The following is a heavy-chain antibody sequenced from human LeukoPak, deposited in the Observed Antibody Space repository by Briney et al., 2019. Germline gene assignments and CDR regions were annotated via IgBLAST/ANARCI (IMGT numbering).Heavy chain of an antibody. CDR2: ISSIGGST. J-gene: IGHJ4*02. CDR1: GFTFSSYP. Sequence: GGSLRHSCSASGFTFSSYPMHWVRQAPGKGLEYVSTISSIGGSTYHADPVKGRFTISRDNSKNTLYLQMSSLRTEDTAVYFCVKTTTVALDYWGQGTLVTVSS. CDR3: VKTTTVALDY. D-gene: IGHD4-23*01. V-gene: IGHV3-64D*09.